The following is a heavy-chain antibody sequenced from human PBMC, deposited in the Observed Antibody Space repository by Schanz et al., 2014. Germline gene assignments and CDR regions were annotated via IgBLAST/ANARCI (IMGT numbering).Heavy chain of an antibody. V-gene: IGHV3-23*01. CDR1: GFSFSIFA. Sequence: EVQLLESGGGLVQPGGSLRLSCAASGFSFSIFAMTWVRQAPGKGPEWVSSLTGSGGGTYYADSVRGRFAISRDNSKNTLYLEMNSLRAEDTAVYYCAKDVRPVANTVHFYYMDVWGQGTTVTVS. CDR2: LTGSGGGT. J-gene: IGHJ6*02. D-gene: IGHD6-19*01. CDR3: AKDVRPVANTVHFYYMDV.